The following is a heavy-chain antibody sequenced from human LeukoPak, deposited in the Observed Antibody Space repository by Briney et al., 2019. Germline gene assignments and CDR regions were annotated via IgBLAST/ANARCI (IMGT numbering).Heavy chain of an antibody. CDR3: ATLGYCSGGSCSQGDY. Sequence: ASVKVSCKASGYTFIDYYIHWVRQAPGQGLEWMGWINPSSGGTNYAQKFQGRVTMTRDTSISTAYMELSRLTSDDTAVYYCATLGYCSGGSCSQGDYWGHGTLVTVSS. CDR1: GYTFIDYY. CDR2: INPSSGGT. D-gene: IGHD2-15*01. V-gene: IGHV1-2*02. J-gene: IGHJ4*01.